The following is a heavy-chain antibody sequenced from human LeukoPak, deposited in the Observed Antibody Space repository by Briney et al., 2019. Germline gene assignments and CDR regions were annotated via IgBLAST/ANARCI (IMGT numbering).Heavy chain of an antibody. J-gene: IGHJ4*02. V-gene: IGHV1-8*02. CDR2: MNPKSGNT. CDR1: GYTFTSYD. D-gene: IGHD1-26*01. CDR3: ARDPGSGSYLYFGY. Sequence: ASVKVSCKASGYTFTSYDINWVRQATGQGLEWMGWMNPKSGNTGHAQKFQGRVTMTRDTSTSTVYMELSSLRSEDTAVYYCARDPGSGSYLYFGYWGQGTLVTVSS.